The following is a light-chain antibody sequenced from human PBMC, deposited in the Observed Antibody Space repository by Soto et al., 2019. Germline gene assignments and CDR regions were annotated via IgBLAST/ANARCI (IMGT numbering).Light chain of an antibody. V-gene: IGLV2-14*01. CDR1: SGDVGGYNY. Sequence: QSALTQPASVSGSPGQSITISCTGTSGDVGGYNYVSWYQQHPGKAPKLMIYDVSNRPSGVSNRFSGSKSGNTASLTISGLQAEDEADYYCSSYTSSSTYVFGTGTKLIVL. J-gene: IGLJ1*01. CDR2: DVS. CDR3: SSYTSSSTYV.